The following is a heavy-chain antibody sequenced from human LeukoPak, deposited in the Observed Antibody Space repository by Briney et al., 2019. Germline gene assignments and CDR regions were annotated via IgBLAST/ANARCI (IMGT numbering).Heavy chain of an antibody. Sequence: ASVKVSCKASGYTFTSYAMNWVRQAPGQGLEWMGWINTNTGNPTYAQGFTGRFVFSLDTSVSTAYLQISSLKAEDTAVYYCARGGRITIFGVDNHYYGMDVWGQGTTVTVSS. J-gene: IGHJ6*02. V-gene: IGHV7-4-1*02. CDR3: ARGGRITIFGVDNHYYGMDV. CDR1: GYTFTSYA. CDR2: INTNTGNP. D-gene: IGHD3-3*01.